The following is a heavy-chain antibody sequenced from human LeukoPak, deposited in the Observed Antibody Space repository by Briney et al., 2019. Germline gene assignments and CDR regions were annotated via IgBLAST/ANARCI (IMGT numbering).Heavy chain of an antibody. CDR3: AGDGAARDYYGSGSYYKWVNWFDP. V-gene: IGHV1-2*02. CDR1: GYTFTGYY. D-gene: IGHD3-10*01. CDR2: INPNSGGT. Sequence: ASVKVSCKASGYTFTGYYMHWVRQAPGQGLEWMGWINPNSGGTNYAQKFQGRVTMTRDTSISTAYMELSRLRSDDTAVYYCAGDGAARDYYGSGSYYKWVNWFDPWGQGTLVTVSS. J-gene: IGHJ5*02.